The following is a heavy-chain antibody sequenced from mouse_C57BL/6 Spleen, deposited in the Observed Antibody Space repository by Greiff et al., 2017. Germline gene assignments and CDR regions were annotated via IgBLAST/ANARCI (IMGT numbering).Heavy chain of an antibody. D-gene: IGHD1-1*01. CDR1: GFTFSDYG. J-gene: IGHJ4*01. V-gene: IGHV5-17*01. CDR2: ISSGSSTI. Sequence: EVKLVESGGGLVKPGGSLKLSCAASGFTFSDYGMHWVRQAPEKGLEWVAYISSGSSTIYYADTVKGRFTISRDNAKNTLFLQMTSLRSEDTAMYYCARAENYDCSYLYAMDYWGQGTSVTVSS. CDR3: ARAENYDCSYLYAMDY.